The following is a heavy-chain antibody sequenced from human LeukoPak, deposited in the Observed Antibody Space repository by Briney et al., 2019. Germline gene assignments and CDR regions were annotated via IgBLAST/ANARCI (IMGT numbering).Heavy chain of an antibody. CDR1: GFTFSSYA. Sequence: PGRSLRLSCAASGFTFSSYAMHWVRQAPGKGLEWVAVISYDGSNKYYADSVKGRFTISRDNSKNTLYLQMNSLRAEDTAVYYCARAPLNKVIRGPTLYYFDYWGQGTLVTVSS. V-gene: IGHV3-30-3*01. CDR3: ARAPLNKVIRGPTLYYFDY. J-gene: IGHJ4*02. D-gene: IGHD1-26*01. CDR2: ISYDGSNK.